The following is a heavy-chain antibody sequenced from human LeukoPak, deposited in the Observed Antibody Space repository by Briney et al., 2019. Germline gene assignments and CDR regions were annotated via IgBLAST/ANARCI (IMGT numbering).Heavy chain of an antibody. V-gene: IGHV4-38-2*02. CDR3: ARSEYSYGADAFDI. CDR1: GYSVTINYY. Sequence: SETLSLTCTVSGYSVTINYYWGWIRQPPGKGLEWIGSIYHSGTTNYSPSLKSRVTISVDTSKNQFSLKLSSVTAADTAVYYCARSEYSYGADAFDIWGQGTMVTVSS. CDR2: IYHSGTT. J-gene: IGHJ3*02. D-gene: IGHD5-18*01.